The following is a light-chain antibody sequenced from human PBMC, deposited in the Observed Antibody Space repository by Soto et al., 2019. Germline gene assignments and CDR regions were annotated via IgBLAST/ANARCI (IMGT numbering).Light chain of an antibody. J-gene: IGKJ3*01. V-gene: IGKV1-12*01. CDR1: QGIGSW. Sequence: DIQMTQSPSSVSASVGDRVTITCRASQGIGSWLAWYQQKPGKAPNLLIYGASNLHTGVPSSFSGSGSGTDFTLTISRLEPEDSATYHCQQDNTFPLTFGPGTKVDIK. CDR3: QQDNTFPLT. CDR2: GAS.